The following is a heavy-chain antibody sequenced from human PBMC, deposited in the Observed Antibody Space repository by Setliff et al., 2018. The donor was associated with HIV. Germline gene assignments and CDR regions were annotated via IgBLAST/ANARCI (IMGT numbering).Heavy chain of an antibody. J-gene: IGHJ4*02. CDR2: IHTSGTT. CDR1: GGSISSHY. V-gene: IGHV4-4*08. D-gene: IGHD3-16*01. CDR3: ARVSTDYVWGSFLSSGPYYFDF. Sequence: SETLSLTCTVSGGSISSHYWSWIRQPPGKGLEWIGYIHTSGTTNYNPSLKSRVTISADTSKSQFSLKLTSVTPADTAAYFCARVSTDYVWGSFLSSGPYYFDFWGQGALVTVSS.